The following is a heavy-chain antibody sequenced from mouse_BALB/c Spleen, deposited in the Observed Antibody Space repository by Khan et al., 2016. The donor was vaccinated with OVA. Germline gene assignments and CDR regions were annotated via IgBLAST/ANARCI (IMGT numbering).Heavy chain of an antibody. J-gene: IGHJ3*01. V-gene: IGHV1S135*01. D-gene: IGHD2-2*01. CDR3: TKHGYVAWFTY. Sequence: VQLQQSGPELMKPGASVKISCKASGYSITGYYIHWVMQSHGKSLEWIGYIDPVSGGTTYNQKFKGKATLTVDKSSNTAYIHLSNLTSEDSAVYYCTKHGYVAWFTYWGQGTLVTVSA. CDR1: GYSITGYY. CDR2: IDPVSGGT.